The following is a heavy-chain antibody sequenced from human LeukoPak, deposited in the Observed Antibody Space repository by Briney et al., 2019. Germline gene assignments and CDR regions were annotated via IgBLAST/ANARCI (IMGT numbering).Heavy chain of an antibody. CDR3: AREARGYSYGSYYFDY. CDR2: IIPIFGTA. D-gene: IGHD5-18*01. Sequence: SVKVSCKASGGTFSSYAISWVRQAPGQGLEWMGRIIPIFGTANYAQKFQGRVTITTDESTSTAYMELSSLRSEDTAVYYYAREARGYSYGSYYFDYWGQGTLVTVSS. CDR1: GGTFSSYA. J-gene: IGHJ4*02. V-gene: IGHV1-69*05.